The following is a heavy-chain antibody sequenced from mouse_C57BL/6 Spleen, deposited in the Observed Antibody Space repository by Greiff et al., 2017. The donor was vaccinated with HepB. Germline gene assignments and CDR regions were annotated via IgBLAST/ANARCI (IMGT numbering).Heavy chain of an antibody. D-gene: IGHD2-14*01. Sequence: EVQLQQSGPELVKPGASVKISCKASGYTFTDYYMNWVKQSHGKSLEWIGEINPNNGGTSYNQKFKGKATLTVDKSSSTAYMELRSLTSEASAVYYCARGKYDGTWFAYWGQGTLVTVSA. CDR1: GYTFTDYY. CDR2: INPNNGGT. V-gene: IGHV1-26*01. CDR3: ARGKYDGTWFAY. J-gene: IGHJ3*01.